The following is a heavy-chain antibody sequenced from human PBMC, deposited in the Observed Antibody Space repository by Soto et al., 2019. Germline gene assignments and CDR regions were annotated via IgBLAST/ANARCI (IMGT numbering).Heavy chain of an antibody. J-gene: IGHJ5*01. CDR1: GFSFSIYA. D-gene: IGHD4-17*01. Sequence: PRLSCPASGFSFSIYAMSWVRQAPGKGLEWVSAISGSGGSTYYADSVKGRFTISRDNSKNTLYLQMNSLKAEDTAVYYCAKPSVPRPRKTVTFDFWGQGTLVTVSS. CDR2: ISGSGGST. V-gene: IGHV3-23*01. CDR3: AKPSVPRPRKTVTFDF.